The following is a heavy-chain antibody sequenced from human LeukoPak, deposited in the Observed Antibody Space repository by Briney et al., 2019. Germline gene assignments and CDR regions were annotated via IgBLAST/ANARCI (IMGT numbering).Heavy chain of an antibody. Sequence: ASVKVSCKASGYTFTSYAISWVRQAPGQGPEWMGWINMYNGNTNYAQKLQGRVTMTTDTSTSTAYMELRSLRSDDTAVYYCGRDFRDSLDYWGQGTLVTVSS. CDR2: INMYNGNT. CDR3: GRDFRDSLDY. J-gene: IGHJ4*02. V-gene: IGHV1-18*01. CDR1: GYTFTSYA.